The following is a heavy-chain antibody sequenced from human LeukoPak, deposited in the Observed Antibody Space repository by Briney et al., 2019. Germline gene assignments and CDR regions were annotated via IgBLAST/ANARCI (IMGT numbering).Heavy chain of an antibody. V-gene: IGHV3-23*01. CDR1: GFTFSSYA. Sequence: GGSLRLSCAASGFTFSSYAMTWVRQAPGKGLEWVSGINGSGGRTYYAVSVKGRFTISRDNSKNTLYLQMNSLRAEDTAVYYCAGIGVIDYWGQGTLVTVSS. J-gene: IGHJ4*02. CDR3: AGIGVIDY. CDR2: INGSGGRT. D-gene: IGHD1-26*01.